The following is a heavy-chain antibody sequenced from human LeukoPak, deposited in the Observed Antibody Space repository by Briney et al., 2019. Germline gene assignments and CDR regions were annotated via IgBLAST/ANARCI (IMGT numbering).Heavy chain of an antibody. CDR1: GGSFSGYY. V-gene: IGHV4-34*01. CDR3: ARGPGYYGSGSYDY. J-gene: IGHJ4*02. Sequence: SETLSLTCAVYGGSFSGYYWSWIRQPPGKGLEWIGEINHSGSTNYNPSLKSRVTISVDTSKNQFSLKLSSVTAADTAVYYCARGPGYYGSGSYDYWGQGTLVTVSS. D-gene: IGHD3-10*01. CDR2: INHSGST.